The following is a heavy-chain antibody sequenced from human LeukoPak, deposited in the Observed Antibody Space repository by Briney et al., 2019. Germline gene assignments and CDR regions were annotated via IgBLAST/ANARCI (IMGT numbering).Heavy chain of an antibody. D-gene: IGHD3/OR15-3a*01. CDR3: PRQFGLMRSYRHLDH. V-gene: IGHV4-59*08. CDR2: VYFNGDT. Sequence: PSETLSLTCNVSSGSISSYYWTWVRQPPGKTLQWIGNVYFNGDTNFNPSLKSRVTISVDTSNNQFSLKLSSVTAADTAVYYCPRQFGLMRSYRHLDHWGPGILVTVSA. CDR1: SGSISSYY. J-gene: IGHJ4*02.